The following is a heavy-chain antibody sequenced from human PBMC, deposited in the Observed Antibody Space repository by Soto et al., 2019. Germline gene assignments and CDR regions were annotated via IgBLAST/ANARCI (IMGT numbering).Heavy chain of an antibody. Sequence: PSETLSLTGTVSGGSISSGDYYWSWIRQPPGKGLEWIGYIYYSGSTYYNPSLKSRVTISVDTSKNQFSLKLSSVTAADTAVYYCARGDGDLEWLSYYGMDVWGQGTTVTVSS. V-gene: IGHV4-30-4*01. CDR2: IYYSGST. D-gene: IGHD3-3*01. CDR1: GGSISSGDYY. CDR3: ARGDGDLEWLSYYGMDV. J-gene: IGHJ6*02.